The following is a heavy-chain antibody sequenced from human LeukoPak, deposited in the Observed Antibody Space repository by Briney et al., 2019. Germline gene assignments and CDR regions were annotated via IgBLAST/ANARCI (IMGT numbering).Heavy chain of an antibody. Sequence: SETLSLTCTVSGDFITAYYWSWIRQPPGKGLEWIGYIYDSGSTNYTNYNPSLKSRVTISADTSKNQFSLEVNSVTAADTAVYYCARFPRYWGQGTLVTVSS. D-gene: IGHD6-6*01. CDR3: ARFPRY. J-gene: IGHJ4*02. CDR1: GDFITAYY. CDR2: IYDSGSTNYT. V-gene: IGHV4-59*01.